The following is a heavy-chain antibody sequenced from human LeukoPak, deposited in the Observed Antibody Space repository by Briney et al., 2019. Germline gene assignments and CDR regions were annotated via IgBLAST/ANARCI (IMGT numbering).Heavy chain of an antibody. CDR1: GYTLTELS. D-gene: IGHD6-6*01. Sequence: ASVKVTCKVSGYTLTELSMHWMRQAPGKGLEWMGGFDPEDGETIYAQKFQGRVTMTEDTSTDTAYMELSSLRSEDTAVYYCARVYSSSSFIGYYYYYMDVWGKGTTVTVSS. CDR2: FDPEDGET. V-gene: IGHV1-24*01. CDR3: ARVYSSSSFIGYYYYYMDV. J-gene: IGHJ6*03.